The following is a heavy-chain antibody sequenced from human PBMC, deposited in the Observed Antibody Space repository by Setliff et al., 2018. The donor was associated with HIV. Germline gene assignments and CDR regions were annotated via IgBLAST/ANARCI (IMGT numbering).Heavy chain of an antibody. CDR2: ISDDGSAK. CDR3: VRGDSNGPNSLDP. D-gene: IGHD2-8*01. J-gene: IGHJ5*02. V-gene: IGHV3-30*04. CDR1: GFNFNNHA. Sequence: PGGSLRLSCAASGFNFNNHAMHWVRQAPGKGPECVAVISDDGSAKYYGDSVKGRFTISRDNSKDTLYLDLNSLRSEDTAVYYCVRGDSNGPNSLDPWGQGTLVTVSS.